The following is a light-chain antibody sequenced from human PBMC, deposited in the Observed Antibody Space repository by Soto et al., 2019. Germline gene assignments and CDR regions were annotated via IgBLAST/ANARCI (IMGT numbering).Light chain of an antibody. V-gene: IGKV2D-29*01. CDR1: DGLFYRDGTTH. CDR3: LHRGT. J-gene: IGKJ2*01. CDR2: EVS. Sequence: DSVLTQTPLSLSVTPGQPASISCRVRDGLFYRDGTTHRHWYLQKAGQPPQVLIYEVSTRFSGVSDRFSGSGSGTDFTLKISRVEAEDVGVYYCLHRGTFSQGTKLEIK.